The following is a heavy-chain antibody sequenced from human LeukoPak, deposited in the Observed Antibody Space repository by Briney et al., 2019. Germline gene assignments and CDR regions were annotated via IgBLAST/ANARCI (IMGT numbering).Heavy chain of an antibody. V-gene: IGHV4-59*01. CDR3: ARDRVVGLGIDNAFDI. CDR1: GGSMSGYY. Sequence: PSETLSLTCTVSGGSMSGYYWSWIRQPPGKGLEWIGYVYYSGSTKYNPSLESRVTISVDTSNSQFSLRLTSVTAEDTAVYYCARDRVVGLGIDNAFDIWGHGTMVTVSS. J-gene: IGHJ3*02. D-gene: IGHD2-15*01. CDR2: VYYSGST.